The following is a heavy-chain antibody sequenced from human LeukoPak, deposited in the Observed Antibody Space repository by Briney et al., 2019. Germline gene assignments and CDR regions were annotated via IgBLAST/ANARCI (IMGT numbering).Heavy chain of an antibody. J-gene: IGHJ6*02. Sequence: GGSLRLSCAASGSTFSRFAMSWVRQAPGKGLEWVSAISDSAGTTNYADSVKGRFSISRDNSKNTVYLQMNSLRAEDTAVYYCAKDRVVDRYNGLDVWGRGTTVTVSS. CDR2: ISDSAGTT. D-gene: IGHD2-15*01. V-gene: IGHV3-23*01. CDR3: AKDRVVDRYNGLDV. CDR1: GSTFSRFA.